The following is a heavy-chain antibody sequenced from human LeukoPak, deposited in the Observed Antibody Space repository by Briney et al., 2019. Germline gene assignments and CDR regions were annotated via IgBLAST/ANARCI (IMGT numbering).Heavy chain of an antibody. J-gene: IGHJ4*02. CDR2: IYSGGST. Sequence: GGSLRLSCAASGFTVSSNYMSWVRQAPGKGLEWVSVIYSGGSTYYADSVKGRFTISRGNSKNTLYLQMNSLRADDTAVYYCVTHSDGFGEFFDYWGQGTLVTVSS. V-gene: IGHV3-66*01. D-gene: IGHD3-10*01. CDR1: GFTVSSNY. CDR3: VTHSDGFGEFFDY.